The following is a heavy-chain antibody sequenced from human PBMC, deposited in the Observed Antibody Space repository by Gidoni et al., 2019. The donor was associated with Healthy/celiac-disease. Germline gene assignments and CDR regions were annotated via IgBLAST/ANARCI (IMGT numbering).Heavy chain of an antibody. J-gene: IGHJ4*02. CDR3: ARRGAARRLFDY. V-gene: IGHV4-59*08. Sequence: QVQLQESGPGLVKPSEPLSLTCTVSGGPISSYYWRWIRHPPGKGLEWIGYIYYSGSTNYNPSLKSRVTISVDTSKNQFSLKLSSVTAADTAVYYGARRGAARRLFDYWGQGTLVTVSS. CDR2: IYYSGST. CDR1: GGPISSYY. D-gene: IGHD6-6*01.